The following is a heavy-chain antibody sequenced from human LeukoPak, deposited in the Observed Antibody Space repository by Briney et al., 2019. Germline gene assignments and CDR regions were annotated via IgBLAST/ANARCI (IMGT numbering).Heavy chain of an antibody. J-gene: IGHJ4*02. V-gene: IGHV4-30-2*01. Sequence: SQTLSLTCAVSGGSISSGGYSWSWIRQPPGKGLEWIGYIYHSGSTYYNPSLKSRVTMSVDTSKNQFSLKLSSVTAADTAVYYCARDGATYSSGWYLGGIDYWGQGTLVTVSS. CDR2: IYHSGST. CDR3: ARDGATYSSGWYLGGIDY. CDR1: GGSISSGGYS. D-gene: IGHD6-19*01.